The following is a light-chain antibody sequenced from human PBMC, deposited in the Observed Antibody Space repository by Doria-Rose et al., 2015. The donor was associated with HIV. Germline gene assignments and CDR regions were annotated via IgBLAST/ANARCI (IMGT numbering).Light chain of an antibody. Sequence: EIVLAQSPGTLSLSPGERATLSCRASQSFSSTYLAWYQQKPGQAPSLLIYDGSTRSTGIPDWFSASGSGTDFTLTISRLEPEDLALYYCRHYGTSWTSGQGTKVEI. CDR2: DGS. CDR3: RHYGTSWT. CDR1: QSFSSTY. V-gene: IGKV3-20*01. J-gene: IGKJ1*01.